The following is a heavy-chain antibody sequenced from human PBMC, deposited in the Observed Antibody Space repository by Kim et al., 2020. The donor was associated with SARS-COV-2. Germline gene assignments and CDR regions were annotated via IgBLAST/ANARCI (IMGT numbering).Heavy chain of an antibody. CDR1: GGSISSSSYY. J-gene: IGHJ5*02. CDR2: IYYSWST. CDR3: ARHQNDYGGNDNWFDP. V-gene: IGHV4-39*01. D-gene: IGHD4-17*01. Sequence: SETLSLTCTVSGGSISSSSYYWGWIRQPPGKGLEWIGSIYYSWSTYYNPSLKSRVTISVDTSKNQFSLKLSSVTAADTAVYYCARHQNDYGGNDNWFDPWGQGTLVTVSS.